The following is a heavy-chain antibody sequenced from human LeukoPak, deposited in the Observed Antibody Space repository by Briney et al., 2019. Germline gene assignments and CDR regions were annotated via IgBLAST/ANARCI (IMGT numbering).Heavy chain of an antibody. CDR3: ARDYYDSSGYYVHDY. CDR2: IKQDGSEK. D-gene: IGHD3-22*01. CDR1: GFTFSSYW. J-gene: IGHJ4*02. V-gene: IGHV3-7*01. Sequence: PGGSLRLSCAASGFTFSSYWMSWVRQAPGKGLEWVANIKQDGSEKYYVDSVKGRFTISRDNAKNSLYLQMNSLRAEDTAVYYCARDYYDSSGYYVHDYWGQGTLVTVSS.